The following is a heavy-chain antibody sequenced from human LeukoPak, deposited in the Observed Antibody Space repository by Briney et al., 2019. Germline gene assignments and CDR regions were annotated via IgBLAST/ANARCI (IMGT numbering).Heavy chain of an antibody. V-gene: IGHV1-2*02. Sequence: ASVKVSCKASGYTFTAYYMHWVRQAPGQGLEWMGWINLNSGGTNYAQKFQGRVTMTRDTSISTAYMEVSRLRSDDTAVNYCALGSSSCPRCLDVWGKGTTVTVSS. CDR2: INLNSGGT. J-gene: IGHJ6*04. CDR3: ALGSSSCPRCLDV. CDR1: GYTFTAYY. D-gene: IGHD2-2*01.